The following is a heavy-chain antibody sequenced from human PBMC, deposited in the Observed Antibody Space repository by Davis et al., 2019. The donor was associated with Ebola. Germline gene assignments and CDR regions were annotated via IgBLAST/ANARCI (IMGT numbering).Heavy chain of an antibody. J-gene: IGHJ5*02. D-gene: IGHD3-16*01. CDR1: GFTFTNAW. Sequence: PGGSLRLSCAASGFTFTNAWMSWVRQAPGKGLEWVAVIWYDGSNKYYADSVKGRFTISRDNSKNTLYLQMNSLRAEDTAVYYCAKDPWALDWFDPWGQGTLVTVSS. CDR2: IWYDGSNK. CDR3: AKDPWALDWFDP. V-gene: IGHV3-33*06.